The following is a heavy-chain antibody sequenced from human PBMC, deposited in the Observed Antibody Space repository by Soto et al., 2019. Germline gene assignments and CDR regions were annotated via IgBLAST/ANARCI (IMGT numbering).Heavy chain of an antibody. Sequence: TSETLSLPCAVSGGSISSGGYSWSWIRQPPGKGLEWIGYIYHSGSTYYNPSLKSRVTISVDRSKNQFSLKLSSVTAADTAVYYCARLPRIFTGYSGHFDYRGQRTLVTVSS. J-gene: IGHJ4*02. CDR2: IYHSGST. CDR1: GGSISSGGYS. V-gene: IGHV4-30-2*01. CDR3: ARLPRIFTGYSGHFDY. D-gene: IGHD3-9*01.